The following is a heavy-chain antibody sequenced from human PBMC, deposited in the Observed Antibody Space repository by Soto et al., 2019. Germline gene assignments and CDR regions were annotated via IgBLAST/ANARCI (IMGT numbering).Heavy chain of an antibody. CDR3: TLWFAEPHFLDY. Sequence: QVQPVQSGAEVKKPGSSVKVSCKASGGTFSSFGISWVRQAPGQGLEWMGGIIPIFGTTNYAQKFQDRVTITADESTSTAFIELSSLKSEDTAVNYCTLWFAEPHFLDYWGQGIQVTVSS. V-gene: IGHV1-69*12. CDR1: GGTFSSFG. D-gene: IGHD3-10*01. CDR2: IIPIFGTT. J-gene: IGHJ4*02.